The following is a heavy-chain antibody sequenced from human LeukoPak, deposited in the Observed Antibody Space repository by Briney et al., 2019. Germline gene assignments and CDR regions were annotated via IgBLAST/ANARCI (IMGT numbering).Heavy chain of an antibody. D-gene: IGHD2-2*01. CDR3: ARGPVVPAAEYYYYGMDV. CDR2: ISSSSSYI. Sequence: GGSLRLSCAASGFTFSDHYMDWVRQAPGKGLEWVSSISSSSSYIYYADSVKGRFTISRDNAKNSLYLQMNSLRAEDTAVYYCARGPVVPAAEYYYYGMDVWGQGTTVTVSS. CDR1: GFTFSDHY. J-gene: IGHJ6*02. V-gene: IGHV3-21*01.